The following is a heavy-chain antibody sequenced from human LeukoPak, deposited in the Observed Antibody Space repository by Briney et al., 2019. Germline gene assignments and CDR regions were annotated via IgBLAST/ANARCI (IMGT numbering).Heavy chain of an antibody. D-gene: IGHD3-9*01. CDR3: AREGHYDILTGYSPVEYYYYYMDV. J-gene: IGHJ6*03. CDR2: MSYDGSDK. CDR1: GFTFSTYA. Sequence: GRSLRLSCAASGFTFSTYAVHWVRQAPGKGLEWVSVMSYDGSDKHYAGSVKGRFTISRDNSKNTLYLHINSLRAEDTAVYYCAREGHYDILTGYSPVEYYYYYMDVWGKGTTVTVSS. V-gene: IGHV3-30*04.